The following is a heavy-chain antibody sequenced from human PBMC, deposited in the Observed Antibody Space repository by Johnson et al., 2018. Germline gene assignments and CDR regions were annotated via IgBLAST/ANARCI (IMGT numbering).Heavy chain of an antibody. CDR2: ISYDVSNK. Sequence: VQLLETGGGVVQPGRSLRLSCAASGFSFSNYGMHWVRQAPGKGLEWVAVISYDVSNKYYADSVKGRFTISRDNSKNTLYLQINSLRAEDTAGCGYSGYDRVDYYYMDVGGKGTTVTVSS. V-gene: IGHV3-30*03. D-gene: IGHD5-12*01. CDR3: SGYDRVDYYYMDV. J-gene: IGHJ6*03. CDR1: GFSFSNYG.